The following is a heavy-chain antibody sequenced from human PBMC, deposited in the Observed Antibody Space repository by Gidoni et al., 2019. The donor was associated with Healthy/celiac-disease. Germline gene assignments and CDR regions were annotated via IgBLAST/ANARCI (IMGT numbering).Heavy chain of an antibody. CDR2: ISYDGSNK. D-gene: IGHD2-8*01. CDR1: GFTFSSYA. J-gene: IGHJ4*02. V-gene: IGHV3-30*04. CDR3: ARDLTGDIVLMIRG. Sequence: QVQLVESGGGVVQPGRSLRLSCAASGFTFSSYAMHWVRQAPGKGLEWVAVISYDGSNKYYADSVKGRFTISRDNSKNTLYLQMNSLRAEDTAVYYCARDLTGDIVLMIRGWGQGTLVTVSS.